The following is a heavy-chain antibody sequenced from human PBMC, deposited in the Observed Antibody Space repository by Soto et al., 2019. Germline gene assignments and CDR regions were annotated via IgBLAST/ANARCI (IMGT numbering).Heavy chain of an antibody. D-gene: IGHD3-16*01. CDR2: IFHSGST. CDR1: GDSITNTKW. CDR3: ARRIYGDWYFDL. V-gene: IGHV4-4*02. J-gene: IGHJ2*01. Sequence: QVQLQESGPGLVKPSGTLSLTCAVSGDSITNTKWWSWVRQPPGKGLEWIGEIFHSGSTNYNPSLKRRXXIXLXXSKNQFSLKLSSVTAADTAVYHCARRIYGDWYFDLWGRGTLVTVSS.